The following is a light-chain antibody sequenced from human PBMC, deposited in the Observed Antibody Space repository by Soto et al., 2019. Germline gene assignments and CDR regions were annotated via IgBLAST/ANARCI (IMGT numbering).Light chain of an antibody. V-gene: IGKV1-27*01. CDR3: QSYNCVHRT. J-gene: IGKJ1*01. CDR2: AAS. CDR1: QGISNY. Sequence: DIQITQSPSSLSASLGDRVTITCRASQGISNYLAWYQQKPGKVPNLLIFAASTMQSAVPSRFSVSGSGTDFTLSISIRQREDVATMYSQSYNCVHRTFFHGTKVASK.